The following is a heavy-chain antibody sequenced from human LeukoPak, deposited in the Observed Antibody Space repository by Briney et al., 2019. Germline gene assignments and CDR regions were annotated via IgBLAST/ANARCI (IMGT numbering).Heavy chain of an antibody. CDR1: GFTFTSHA. J-gene: IGHJ4*02. V-gene: IGHV3-23*01. Sequence: GGSLRLSCAASGFTFTSHAMSWVRQAPGKGREWVSTVSGSGGSTYSTYSDSSTFYAYSVKGRFTISRDNTKNTLYLQMNSLRAEDAAIYCCAKDIYADFGGVDYWGQGTLVTVSS. CDR3: AKDIYADFGGVDY. D-gene: IGHD4-17*01. CDR2: VSGSGGST.